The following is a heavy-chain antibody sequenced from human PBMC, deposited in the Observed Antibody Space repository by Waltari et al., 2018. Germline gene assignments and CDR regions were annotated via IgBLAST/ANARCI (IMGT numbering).Heavy chain of an antibody. CDR1: GFIFSSYA. Sequence: EVQLLESGGGLVQPGGSLRLSCAASGFIFSSYAMTWVRQAPGKGLQWVSAIGSSGGTTYYADSVKGRFTISRDNSKNTLYLQMNSLRAEDTALYYCAKEGGSYEGLGWYYFDYWGQGTLVTVSS. V-gene: IGHV3-23*01. D-gene: IGHD1-26*01. CDR3: AKEGGSYEGLGWYYFDY. CDR2: IGSSGGTT. J-gene: IGHJ4*02.